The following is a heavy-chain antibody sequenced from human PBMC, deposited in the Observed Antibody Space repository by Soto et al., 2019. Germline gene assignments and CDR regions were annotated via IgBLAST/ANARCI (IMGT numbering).Heavy chain of an antibody. CDR3: ARVGRVGDYGDYLDAFDI. Sequence: EVQLVESGGGLVQPGGSLRLSCAASGFTFSSYAMHWVRQAPGKGLEYVSAISSNGGSTYYANSVKGRFTISRDNSKNTLYLQMGSLRAEDMAVYYCARVGRVGDYGDYLDAFDIWGQGTMVTVSS. CDR1: GFTFSSYA. V-gene: IGHV3-64*01. J-gene: IGHJ3*02. D-gene: IGHD4-17*01. CDR2: ISSNGGST.